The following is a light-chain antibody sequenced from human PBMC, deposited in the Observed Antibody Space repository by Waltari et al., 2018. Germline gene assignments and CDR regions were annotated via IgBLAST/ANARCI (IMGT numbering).Light chain of an antibody. J-gene: IGKJ1*01. CDR2: GAS. CDR1: QSISSN. V-gene: IGKV3-15*01. CDR3: QQYDEWPRT. Sequence: EIVMTQSPATLSVSPGERATLSCRASQSISSNLVWYQQKPGQAPRLVIYGASTRATGIPTRFSASGSGTDFTLTIGSLQSEDSAVYYCQQYDEWPRTFGQGTKVEIK.